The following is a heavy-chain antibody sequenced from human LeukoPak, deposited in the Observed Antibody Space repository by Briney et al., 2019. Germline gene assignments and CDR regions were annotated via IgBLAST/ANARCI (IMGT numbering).Heavy chain of an antibody. J-gene: IGHJ4*02. D-gene: IGHD3-16*02. CDR2: IKQDGSAK. CDR1: GFTFSSYW. CDR3: ARSRTDYVWGSYRSFHFDY. V-gene: IGHV3-7*01. Sequence: GGSLRLSCAASGFTFSSYWMSWVRQAPGKGLEWVANIKQDGSAKNYGDSVKGRFTISRDNAKNSLYLQMNSLRAEDTAVYYCARSRTDYVWGSYRSFHFDYWAREPWSPSPQ.